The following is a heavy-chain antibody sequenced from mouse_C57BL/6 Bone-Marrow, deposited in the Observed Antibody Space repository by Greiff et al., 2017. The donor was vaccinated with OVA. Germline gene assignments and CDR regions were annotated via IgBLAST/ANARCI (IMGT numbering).Heavy chain of an antibody. CDR1: GYSITSGYD. Sequence: EVKLMESGPGMVKPSQSLSLTCTVTGYSITSGYDWHWIRHFPGNKLEWMGYISYSGSTNYNPSLKSRISITHDTSKNHFFLKLNSVTTEDTATYYCASYYDYGGFAYWGQGTLVTVSA. CDR3: ASYYDYGGFAY. V-gene: IGHV3-1*01. CDR2: ISYSGST. J-gene: IGHJ3*01. D-gene: IGHD2-4*01.